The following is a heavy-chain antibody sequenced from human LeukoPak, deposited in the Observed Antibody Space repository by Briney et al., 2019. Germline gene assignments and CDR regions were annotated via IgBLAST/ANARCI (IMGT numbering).Heavy chain of an antibody. CDR1: GGSITTSSYY. CDR2: VYYSGST. CDR3: ARRPDSSGWNRWFDP. Sequence: SETLSLTCTVSGGSITTSSYYWGWIRQPPGKGLEWIGTVYYSGSTYYNPSLKSRVTVYVDTSKNQFSLKLSSVTAADTAVYYCARRPDSSGWNRWFDPWGQGTLVTVSS. J-gene: IGHJ5*02. V-gene: IGHV4-39*01. D-gene: IGHD3-22*01.